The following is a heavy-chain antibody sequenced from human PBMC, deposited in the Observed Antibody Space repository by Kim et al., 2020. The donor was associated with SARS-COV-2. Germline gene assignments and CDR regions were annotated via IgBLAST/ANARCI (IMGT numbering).Heavy chain of an antibody. CDR3: ARDSYYGSGGGGWFDP. D-gene: IGHD3-10*01. Sequence: TSTPSLKGRVTISVDTSKTQFSLKRSSVTAADTAVYYCARDSYYGSGGGGWFDPWGQGTLVTVSS. J-gene: IGHJ5*02. V-gene: IGHV4-59*01.